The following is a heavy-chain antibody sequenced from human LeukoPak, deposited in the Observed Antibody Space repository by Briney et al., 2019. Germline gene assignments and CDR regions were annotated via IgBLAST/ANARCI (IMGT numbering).Heavy chain of an antibody. Sequence: GGSLRLSCAASGFTFDDYAMHWVRQAPGKGLEWVSGISWNSGSIGYADSVKGRFTISRDNAKNSLYLQMNSLRAEDTALYYCAKDPSSSWTYYFDYWGQGTLVTVSS. CDR1: GFTFDDYA. V-gene: IGHV3-9*01. J-gene: IGHJ4*02. CDR2: ISWNSGSI. CDR3: AKDPSSSWTYYFDY. D-gene: IGHD6-13*01.